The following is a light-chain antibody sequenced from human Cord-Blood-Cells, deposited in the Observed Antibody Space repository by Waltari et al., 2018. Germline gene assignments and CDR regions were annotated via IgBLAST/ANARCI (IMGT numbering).Light chain of an antibody. CDR2: GAS. CDR3: QQYGSSPLMYT. J-gene: IGKJ2*01. V-gene: IGKV3-20*01. Sequence: EIVLTQSPGTLSLSPGERATPSCRASQSVSSSYLAWYQQTTGQAPRLLSYGASSRATGIPDRFSGSGSGTDFTLTISRLEPEDFAVYDCQQYGSSPLMYTFGQGTKLEIK. CDR1: QSVSSSY.